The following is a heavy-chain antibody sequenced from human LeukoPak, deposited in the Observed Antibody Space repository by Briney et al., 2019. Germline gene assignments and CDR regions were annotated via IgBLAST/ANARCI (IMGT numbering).Heavy chain of an antibody. V-gene: IGHV3-15*01. J-gene: IGHJ4*02. CDR3: NTFNWNSPFDY. Sequence: GSLRLSCTASGFTFSDAWVTWVRQAPGKGLEWVGRIRSKTSGGTTDYAAPVNGRFTISRDDSKNTIFLQMNSLKTEDTAVYYCNTFNWNSPFDYWGQGTLVTVSP. CDR1: GFTFSDAW. CDR2: IRSKTSGGTT. D-gene: IGHD1-20*01.